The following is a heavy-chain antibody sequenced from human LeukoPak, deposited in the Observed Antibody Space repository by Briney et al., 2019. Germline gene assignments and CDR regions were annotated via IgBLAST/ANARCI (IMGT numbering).Heavy chain of an antibody. CDR2: ISSSSSHI. J-gene: IGHJ4*02. CDR1: GFTFSSYA. CDR3: ARALAH. Sequence: GGSLRLSCAASGFTFSSYAMNWVRQAPGKGLEWVSSISSSSSHIYYAHSEKGRFTISRDNAKNSLYLQMDSLRAEDTAVYYCARALAHWGQGTLVTVSP. D-gene: IGHD3-3*02. V-gene: IGHV3-21*01.